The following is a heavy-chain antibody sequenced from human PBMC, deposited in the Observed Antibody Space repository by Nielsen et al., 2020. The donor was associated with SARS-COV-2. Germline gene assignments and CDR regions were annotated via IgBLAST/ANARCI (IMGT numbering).Heavy chain of an antibody. V-gene: IGHV1-3*01. J-gene: IGHJ4*02. CDR3: ARITPSSGWDY. CDR2: INAGNGNT. Sequence: VKVSCKTSGYTFPSFAIHWVRQAPGQSLEWMGWINAGNGNTKYSQKFQGRVTMTRDTSANTAYMELSSLSSEDTAVYYCARITPSSGWDYWGQGTLVTVSS. D-gene: IGHD6-19*01. CDR1: GYTFPSFA.